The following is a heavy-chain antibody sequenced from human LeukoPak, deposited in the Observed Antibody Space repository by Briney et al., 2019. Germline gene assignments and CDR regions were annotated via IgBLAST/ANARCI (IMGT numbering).Heavy chain of an antibody. V-gene: IGHV4-38-2*02. CDR1: GYSISRGYS. Sequence: QSSETLSLTCTVSGYSISRGYSWGWIRQPPGKGLEWIGNIYHSGSTNYSPSLKSRVTISVDTSKNQFSLKLSSVTAADTAVYFCAREDYYNSGGYYLDYWGQGTLVTVSS. CDR2: IYHSGST. J-gene: IGHJ4*02. D-gene: IGHD3-22*01. CDR3: AREDYYNSGGYYLDY.